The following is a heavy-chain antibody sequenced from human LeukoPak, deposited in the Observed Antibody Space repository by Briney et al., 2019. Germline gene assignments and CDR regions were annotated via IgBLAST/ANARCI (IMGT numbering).Heavy chain of an antibody. CDR2: INPNSGGT. J-gene: IGHJ4*02. V-gene: IGHV1-2*02. CDR3: ARVSVLYCSSTSCYLGY. Sequence: ASVKVSCKASGYTFTGYYMHWVRQAPGQGLEWMGWINPNSGGTNYAQKFQGRVTMTRDTSISTAYMELSRLRSDDTAVYYRARVSVLYCSSTSCYLGYWGQGTLVTVSS. D-gene: IGHD2-2*01. CDR1: GYTFTGYY.